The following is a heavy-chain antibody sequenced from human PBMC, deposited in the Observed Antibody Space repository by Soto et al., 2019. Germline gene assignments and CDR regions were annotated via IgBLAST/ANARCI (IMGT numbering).Heavy chain of an antibody. J-gene: IGHJ3*02. V-gene: IGHV3-9*01. Sequence: DVQLVESGGGLVQPGRSLRLSCAASGFTFDDYAMHWVRQAPGKGLEWVSGISWNSGSIGYADSVKGRFTISRDNAKNSLYLQMNSLRAEDTALYYCAKADSIQLWLGNAFDIWGQGTMVTVSS. CDR3: AKADSIQLWLGNAFDI. D-gene: IGHD5-18*01. CDR1: GFTFDDYA. CDR2: ISWNSGSI.